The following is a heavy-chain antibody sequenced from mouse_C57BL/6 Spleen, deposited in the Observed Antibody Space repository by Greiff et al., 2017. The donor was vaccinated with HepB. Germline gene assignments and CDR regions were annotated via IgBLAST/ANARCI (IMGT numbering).Heavy chain of an antibody. CDR2: INHSTGGT. J-gene: IGHJ4*01. CDR1: GYSFTGYY. D-gene: IGHD2-1*01. V-gene: IGHV1-42*01. Sequence: VQLKQSGPELVKPGASVKISCKASGYSFTGYYMNWVKQSPEKSLEWIGEINHSTGGTTYNQKFKAKATLTVDKSSSTAYMQRKSLTSEDSAVYYCARIYYGNYKNYAMDYWGQGTSVTVSS. CDR3: ARIYYGNYKNYAMDY.